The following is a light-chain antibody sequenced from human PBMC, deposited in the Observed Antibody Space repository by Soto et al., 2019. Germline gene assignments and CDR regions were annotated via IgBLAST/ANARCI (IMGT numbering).Light chain of an antibody. Sequence: EILMTQSPATLSVSPGERATLSCRASQSVSSSLAWYQQKPGQAPRLLIWGASTRAAGIPARFSGSGSGTEFTLTISSLQSEDFAVYYCQQYENWPPYTFGQGTKVDIK. CDR2: GAS. V-gene: IGKV3-15*01. CDR3: QQYENWPPYT. CDR1: QSVSSS. J-gene: IGKJ2*01.